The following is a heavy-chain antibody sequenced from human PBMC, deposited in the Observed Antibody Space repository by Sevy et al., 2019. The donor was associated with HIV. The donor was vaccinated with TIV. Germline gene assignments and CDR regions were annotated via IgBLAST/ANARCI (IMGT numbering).Heavy chain of an antibody. J-gene: IGHJ4*02. D-gene: IGHD2-8*01. CDR2: LSFGCGKI. CDR1: GFNFNIYS. CDR3: AREGCTRPHDY. Sequence: GGSLRLSCAVSGFNFNIYSMSWVRQAPGKGLEWVSTLSFGCGKINYADSVKGRFTISRDDSKNTLYLQMNGLRAEDTAVYFCAREGCTRPHDYWGQGTLVTVSS. V-gene: IGHV3-23*01.